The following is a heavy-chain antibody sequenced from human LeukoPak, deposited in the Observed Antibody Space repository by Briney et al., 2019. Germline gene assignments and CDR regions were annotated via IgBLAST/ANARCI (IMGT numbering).Heavy chain of an antibody. CDR2: INHSGGT. Sequence: SETLSLTCAVYGGSFSGYYWSWIRQPPGKGLEWIGEINHSGGTNYNPSLKSRVTISVDTSKNQFSLKLSSVTAADTAVYYCARVMDEGVATIFVYFDYWGQGTLVTVSS. J-gene: IGHJ4*02. D-gene: IGHD5-12*01. CDR3: ARVMDEGVATIFVYFDY. V-gene: IGHV4-34*01. CDR1: GGSFSGYY.